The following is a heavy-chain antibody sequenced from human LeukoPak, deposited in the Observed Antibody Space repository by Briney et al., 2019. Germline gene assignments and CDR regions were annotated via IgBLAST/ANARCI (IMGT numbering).Heavy chain of an antibody. V-gene: IGHV3-21*01. Sequence: PGGSLRLSCAASGFTFSSSSMSWVRQAPGKGPEWVSSFGDRSAYIYCADSVKGRFTISRDNAKNSLYLQMDGLRVDDTAVYYCTASVGEMALDYWGQGTLVTVSS. D-gene: IGHD3-16*01. CDR2: FGDRSAYI. J-gene: IGHJ4*02. CDR1: GFTFSSSS. CDR3: TASVGEMALDY.